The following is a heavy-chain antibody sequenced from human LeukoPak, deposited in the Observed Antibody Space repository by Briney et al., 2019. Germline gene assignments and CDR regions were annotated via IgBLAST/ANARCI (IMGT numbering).Heavy chain of an antibody. CDR2: ISGSGGST. CDR1: GFTFSSYA. CDR3: SKSVGPAAIDSGAFDF. Sequence: GGSLRLSCAASGFTFSSYAMSWVRQAPGKGLEWVSAISGSGGSTYYADSVKGRFPISRDNSKNTLYLQMNSLRAEDTAVYYCSKSVGPAAIDSGAFDFWGQGTWSPSLQ. D-gene: IGHD2-2*01. J-gene: IGHJ3*01. V-gene: IGHV3-23*01.